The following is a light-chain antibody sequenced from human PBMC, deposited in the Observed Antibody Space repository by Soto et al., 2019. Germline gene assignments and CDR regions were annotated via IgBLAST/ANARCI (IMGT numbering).Light chain of an antibody. CDR1: QSVSTY. Sequence: EIVLTQSPATLSLSPGERATLSCRASQSVSTYLAWYQQKPGQAPRLLIYDASNRATGIPARFSGSGSGTDFTLTISSLEPEDIVVYYCQQRSSWPFTFGPGTKVDIK. J-gene: IGKJ3*01. V-gene: IGKV3-11*01. CDR2: DAS. CDR3: QQRSSWPFT.